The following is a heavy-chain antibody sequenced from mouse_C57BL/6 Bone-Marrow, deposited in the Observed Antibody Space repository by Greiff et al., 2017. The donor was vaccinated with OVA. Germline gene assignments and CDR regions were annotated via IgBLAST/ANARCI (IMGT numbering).Heavy chain of an antibody. Sequence: QVQLQQPGAELVKPGASVKLSCKASGYTFTSYWMHWVKQRPGQGLEWIGMIHPNSGSTNYNEKFKSKATLTVDKSSSPAYMQHSSLTSEDSAVSYCSRSGLRLRAWFAYWGQGTLVTVSA. J-gene: IGHJ3*01. CDR3: SRSGLRLRAWFAY. CDR2: IHPNSGST. CDR1: GYTFTSYW. V-gene: IGHV1-64*01. D-gene: IGHD3-2*02.